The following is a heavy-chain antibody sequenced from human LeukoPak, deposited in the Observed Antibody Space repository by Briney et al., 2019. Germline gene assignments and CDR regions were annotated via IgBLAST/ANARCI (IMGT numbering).Heavy chain of an antibody. CDR1: GYTFTGYY. D-gene: IGHD6-13*01. Sequence: GASVKVSCKASGYTFTGYYMHWVRQAPGQGLEWMGWINPNSGGTNYAQKFQGRVTMTRDTSISTAYMELSRLRSEDTAVYYCATDTAAGYYFDYWGQGTLVTVSS. CDR3: ATDTAAGYYFDY. V-gene: IGHV1-2*02. CDR2: INPNSGGT. J-gene: IGHJ4*02.